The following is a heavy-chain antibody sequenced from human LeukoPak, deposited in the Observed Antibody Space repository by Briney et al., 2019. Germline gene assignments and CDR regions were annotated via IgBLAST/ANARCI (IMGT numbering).Heavy chain of an antibody. Sequence: ASVKVSCKASGYIFSVYALIWVRQAPGQGLELMGWINTNTGNPTYAQGFTGRFVFSLDTSVSTAYLQISSLKAEDTAVYYCARGLDWNFKLLDYWGQGTLVTVSS. CDR3: ARGLDWNFKLLDY. J-gene: IGHJ4*02. V-gene: IGHV7-4-1*02. CDR1: GYIFSVYA. CDR2: INTNTGNP. D-gene: IGHD3/OR15-3a*01.